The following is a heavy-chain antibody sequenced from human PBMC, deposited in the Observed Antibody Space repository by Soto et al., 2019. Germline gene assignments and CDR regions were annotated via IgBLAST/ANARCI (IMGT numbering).Heavy chain of an antibody. V-gene: IGHV3-48*01. J-gene: IGHJ4*02. Sequence: PGGSLRLSCAASGFTFTRHSMNWVRQAAGKGLEWISYISDSSGTIYYADSVKGRFSISRDTSQSTLYLQMNSLRADDTAMYYCARWSYLDYWGQGTRVTVSS. D-gene: IGHD3-3*01. CDR2: ISDSSGTI. CDR3: ARWSYLDY. CDR1: GFTFTRHS.